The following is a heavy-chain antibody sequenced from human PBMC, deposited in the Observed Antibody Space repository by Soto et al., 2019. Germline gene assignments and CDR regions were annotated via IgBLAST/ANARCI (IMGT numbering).Heavy chain of an antibody. CDR2: FSAGGSR. V-gene: IGHV3-23*01. D-gene: IGHD6-19*01. CDR3: AKDRGSGGIVAGTPDY. CDR1: GFTVSSSA. J-gene: IGHJ4*02. Sequence: GGSLRLSCAASGFTVSSSAMIWVRQAPGKGLEWVATFSAGGSRYYADSVKGRFTISRNSSQNTLYLQMHGLRAEDTALYYCAKDRGSGGIVAGTPDYWGQGTLVTVSS.